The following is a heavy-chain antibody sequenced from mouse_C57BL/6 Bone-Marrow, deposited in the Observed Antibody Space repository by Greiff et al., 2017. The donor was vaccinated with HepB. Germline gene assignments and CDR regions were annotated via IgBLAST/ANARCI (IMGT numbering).Heavy chain of an antibody. V-gene: IGHV7-3*01. CDR1: GFTFTDYY. CDR2: IRNKANGYTT. CDR3: ARYPLITTVSYWYFDV. D-gene: IGHD1-1*01. Sequence: EVQGVESGGGLVQPGGSLSLSCAASGFTFTDYYMSWVRQPPGKALEWLGFIRNKANGYTTEYSASVKGRFTISRDNSQSILYLQMNALRAEDSATDDCARYPLITTVSYWYFDVWGTGTTVTVSS. J-gene: IGHJ1*03.